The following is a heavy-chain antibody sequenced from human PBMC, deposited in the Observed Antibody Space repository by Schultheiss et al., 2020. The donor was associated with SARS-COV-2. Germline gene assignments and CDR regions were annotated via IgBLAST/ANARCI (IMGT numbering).Heavy chain of an antibody. CDR1: GFTFDDYA. V-gene: IGHV3-9*01. CDR3: ARVAYCSSTSCYDY. J-gene: IGHJ4*02. D-gene: IGHD2-2*01. CDR2: ISWNSGSI. Sequence: GGSLRLSCAASGFTFDDYAMHWVRQAPGKGLEWVSGISWNSGSIGYADSVKGRFTISRDNAKNTLYLQMNSLRAEDTAVYYCARVAYCSSTSCYDYWGQGTLVTVSS.